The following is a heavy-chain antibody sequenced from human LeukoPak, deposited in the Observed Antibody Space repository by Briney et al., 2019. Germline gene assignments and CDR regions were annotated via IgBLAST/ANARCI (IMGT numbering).Heavy chain of an antibody. CDR2: LYPGDSDT. D-gene: IGHD5-24*01. Sequence: GESLQISCQGSGYTFTNYWIGWVRQMPGKGLEWMGILYPGDSDTSYSPSFQGQVTISADKSITTAYLQWNSLKPSDTAMYYCARRKGEMATNPFDYWGHGTLVTVSS. CDR3: ARRKGEMATNPFDY. CDR1: GYTFTNYW. V-gene: IGHV5-51*01. J-gene: IGHJ4*01.